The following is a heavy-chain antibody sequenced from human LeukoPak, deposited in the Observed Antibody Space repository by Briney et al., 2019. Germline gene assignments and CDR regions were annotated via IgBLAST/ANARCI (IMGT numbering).Heavy chain of an antibody. CDR2: INHSGST. D-gene: IGHD3-9*01. J-gene: IGHJ4*02. CDR3: AGGSVILTGYGY. CDR1: GGSFSGYY. Sequence: PSETLSLTCAVYGGSFSGYYWSWIRQPPGKGLEWIGEINHSGSTKYNPSLKSRVSISVDTSKNQFSQKLSSVTGADTAVYYCAGGSVILTGYGYWGQGTLVTVSS. V-gene: IGHV4-34*01.